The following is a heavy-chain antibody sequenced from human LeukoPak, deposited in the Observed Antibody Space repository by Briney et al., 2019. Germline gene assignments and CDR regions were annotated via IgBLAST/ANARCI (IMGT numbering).Heavy chain of an antibody. CDR2: ISWDGGST. D-gene: IGHD3-3*01. CDR3: ALVLAVSY. J-gene: IGHJ4*02. V-gene: IGHV3-43*01. CDR1: GFTFDDYT. Sequence: GGSLRLSCAASGFTFDDYTMHWVRQAPGKGLEWVSLISWDGGSTYYADSVKGRFTISRDNSKNSLYLQMNSLRTEDTALYYCALVLAVSYRGQGTLVTASS.